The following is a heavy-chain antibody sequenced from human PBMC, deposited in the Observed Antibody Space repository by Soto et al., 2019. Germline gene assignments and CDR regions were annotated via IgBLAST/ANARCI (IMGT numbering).Heavy chain of an antibody. CDR3: AKALHSVYYYGMDV. J-gene: IGHJ6*02. Sequence: EVQLLESGGGLVQPGGSLRLSCAASGFTFSSYAMSWVRQAPGKGLEWVSAISGSGGSTYYADSVKGRFTISRDNSKNTLYLQMNSLRAEDMAVYYCAKALHSVYYYGMDVWGQGTTVTVSS. CDR2: ISGSGGST. D-gene: IGHD4-4*01. CDR1: GFTFSSYA. V-gene: IGHV3-23*01.